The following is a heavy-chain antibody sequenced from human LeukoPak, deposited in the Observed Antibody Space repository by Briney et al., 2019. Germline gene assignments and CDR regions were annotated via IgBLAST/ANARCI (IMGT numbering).Heavy chain of an antibody. V-gene: IGHV1-18*04. D-gene: IGHD3-10*01. J-gene: IGHJ4*02. CDR1: GYTFTGYG. CDR3: ARGSVRITMVRGVIRALGY. Sequence: ASVKVSCKASGYTFTGYGISWVRQAPGQGLEWMGWISAYNGNTNYAQKLQGRVTMTTDTSTSTAYMELRSLRSDDTAVYYCARGSVRITMVRGVIRALGYWGQGTLVTVSS. CDR2: ISAYNGNT.